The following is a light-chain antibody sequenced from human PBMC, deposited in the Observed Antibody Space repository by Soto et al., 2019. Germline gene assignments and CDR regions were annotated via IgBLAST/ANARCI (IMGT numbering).Light chain of an antibody. J-gene: IGLJ2*01. Sequence: SYELTRPPSVSVSPGQTASITCSGDKLGDKYACWYQQKPGQSPVLVIYQHSKRPSGIPERFSGSNSGNTATLTISGTQAMDEADYYCQAWDSSTVVFGAGTTLTVL. CDR1: KLGDKY. CDR3: QAWDSSTVV. CDR2: QHS. V-gene: IGLV3-1*01.